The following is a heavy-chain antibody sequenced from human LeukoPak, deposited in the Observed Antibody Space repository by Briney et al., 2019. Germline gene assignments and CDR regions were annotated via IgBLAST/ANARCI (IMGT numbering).Heavy chain of an antibody. CDR1: GGSISSSSYY. J-gene: IGHJ3*02. Sequence: LSLTCTVSGGSISSSSYYWGWIRQPPGKGLEWVSYISSGGRTIYYADSVKGRFTMSRDNAKNSLYLQMNSLRAEDTAVYYCARPVVAATTPDTFDIWGQGTMVTVSS. D-gene: IGHD2-15*01. CDR3: ARPVVAATTPDTFDI. V-gene: IGHV3-11*04. CDR2: ISSGGRTI.